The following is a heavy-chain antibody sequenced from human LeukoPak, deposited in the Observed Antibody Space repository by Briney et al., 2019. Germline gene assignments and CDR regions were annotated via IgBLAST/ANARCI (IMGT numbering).Heavy chain of an antibody. CDR3: ARELREHGVFDI. CDR1: GFTFRSYA. CDR2: ISGSGGST. D-gene: IGHD1-26*01. V-gene: IGHV3-23*01. J-gene: IGHJ3*02. Sequence: GGSLRLSCAASGFTFRSYAMNWVRQAPGKGLEWVSSISGSGGSTYYADSVKGRFTISRDNSKNTLYLQMNSLRAEDTAVYYCARELREHGVFDIWGQGIMVTVSS.